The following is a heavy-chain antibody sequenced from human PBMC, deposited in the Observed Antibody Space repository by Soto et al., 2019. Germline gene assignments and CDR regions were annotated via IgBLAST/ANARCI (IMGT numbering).Heavy chain of an antibody. Sequence: SVKVSCKASGFTFTSSAVHWVRQARGQRLEWIGWIVVGSGSTNYAQKFQERVTITRDMSASTAYMELSSLRSEDTAVYYCAAAYYDFWSGYYRSMFMDYWGQGTLVTVSS. D-gene: IGHD3-3*01. CDR1: GFTFTSSA. CDR3: AAAYYDFWSGYYRSMFMDY. J-gene: IGHJ4*02. V-gene: IGHV1-58*01. CDR2: IVVGSGST.